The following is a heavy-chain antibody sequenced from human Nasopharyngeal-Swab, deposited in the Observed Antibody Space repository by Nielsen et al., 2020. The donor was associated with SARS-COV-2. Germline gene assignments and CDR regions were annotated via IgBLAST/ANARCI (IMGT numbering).Heavy chain of an antibody. V-gene: IGHV3-15*05. CDR3: ARAGNYRFDY. J-gene: IGHJ4*02. D-gene: IGHD1-7*01. CDR1: GFTFSNAW. Sequence: GESLKISCAASGFTFSNAWMSWVRQAPGKGLEWVGRIKSKTDGGTTDYAAPVKGRFTISRDDSKNTLYLQMNSLRDEDTAVYYCARAGNYRFDYWGQGTLVTVSS. CDR2: IKSKTDGGTT.